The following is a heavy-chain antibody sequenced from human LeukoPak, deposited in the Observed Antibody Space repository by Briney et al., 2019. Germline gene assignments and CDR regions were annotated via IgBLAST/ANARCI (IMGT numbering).Heavy chain of an antibody. CDR3: ARMYCGGGKCYLSYFDY. J-gene: IGHJ4*02. CDR1: GFTFSSYW. CDR2: IYSDGSNT. Sequence: PGGSLRLSCAASGFTFSSYWMHWVRQAPGKGLVWVSRIYSDGSNTIYADSVKGRFTISRDNAKDSLDLRLNSLRGEDTAVYYCARMYCGGGKCYLSYFDYWGQGTVVTVSS. D-gene: IGHD2-21*01. V-gene: IGHV3-74*01.